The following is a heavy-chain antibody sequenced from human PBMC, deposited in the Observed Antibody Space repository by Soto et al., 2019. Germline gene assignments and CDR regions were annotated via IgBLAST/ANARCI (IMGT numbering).Heavy chain of an antibody. Sequence: XSLRVSWVASRFACKGYGVSCVRQAPGKGLEWAPXLSGSXTTYYTDSLEXXVTISRDXXENTLSLQLNSLPAEDTAVSFCARYGSHWYLANWGQGTPVTVSS. D-gene: IGHD6-19*01. J-gene: IGHJ1*01. CDR3: ARYGSHWYLAN. CDR2: LSGSXTT. CDR1: RFACKGYG. V-gene: IGHV3-23*01.